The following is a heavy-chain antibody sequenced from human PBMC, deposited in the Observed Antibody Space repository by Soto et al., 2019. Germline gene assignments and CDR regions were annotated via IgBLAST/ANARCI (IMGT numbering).Heavy chain of an antibody. CDR3: ARGHSTDCSNVVSSFFYTHATDV. CDR2: INPKSGGT. CDR1: GYSFTDYH. D-gene: IGHD2-8*01. Sequence: ASVRVSCKASGYSFTDYHIHWVRQAPGQGLEWLGRINPKSGGTSTAQKFQGWVTMTRDRSISTVYMELTRLRSDDTAVYFCARGHSTDCSNVVSSFFYTHATDVRGQATPVTVS. V-gene: IGHV1-2*04. J-gene: IGHJ6*02.